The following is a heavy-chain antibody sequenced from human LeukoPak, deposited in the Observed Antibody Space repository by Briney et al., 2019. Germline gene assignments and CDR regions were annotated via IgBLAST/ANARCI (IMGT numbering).Heavy chain of an antibody. CDR3: ARAQSDSSAFYSHFDH. CDR2: INYRGNT. Sequence: SETLSLTCTVSGGSINNSYWSWIRQPPGKGLEWIGYINYRGNTDYNPSLKSRVTISVDTSKNQFSLNLRSVTAADTAVYYCARAQSDSSAFYSHFDHWGQGTLVSVSS. V-gene: IGHV4-59*01. J-gene: IGHJ4*02. CDR1: GGSINNSY. D-gene: IGHD3-22*01.